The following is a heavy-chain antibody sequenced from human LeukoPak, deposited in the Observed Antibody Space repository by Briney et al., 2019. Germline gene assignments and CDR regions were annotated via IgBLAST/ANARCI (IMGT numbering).Heavy chain of an antibody. CDR2: IYPGDSDT. CDR1: GYSFTSYW. V-gene: IGHV5-51*01. D-gene: IGHD2-2*01. Sequence: GESLKISCKGSGYSFTSYWIGWVRQMPGKGLEWMGIIYPGDSDTRYSPSFQGQVTISADKSISTAYLQWSSLKASDTAMYYCARHQVVPAANADYYYMDVWGKGTTVTVSS. CDR3: ARHQVVPAANADYYYMDV. J-gene: IGHJ6*03.